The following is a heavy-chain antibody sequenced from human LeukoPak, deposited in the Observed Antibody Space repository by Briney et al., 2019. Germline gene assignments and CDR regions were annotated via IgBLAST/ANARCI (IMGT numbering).Heavy chain of an antibody. J-gene: IGHJ4*02. Sequence: GGSLRLSCEASGFTFSSYEMSWVRQAPGKGLEWASYISSSDTTIYYADSVKGRFTISRDNAKNSLYLQMNSLRVEDTAVYYCARAPLHDISGYRGYFDYWGQGTLVTVSS. CDR3: ARAPLHDISGYRGYFDY. CDR1: GFTFSSYE. D-gene: IGHD3-22*01. CDR2: ISSSDTTI. V-gene: IGHV3-48*03.